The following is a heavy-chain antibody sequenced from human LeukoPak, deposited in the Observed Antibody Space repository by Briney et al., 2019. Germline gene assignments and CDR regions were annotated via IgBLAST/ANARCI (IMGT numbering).Heavy chain of an antibody. V-gene: IGHV1-18*01. J-gene: IGHJ6*03. Sequence: GASVKVSCKASGYTFTSYGISWVRQAPGQGLEWMGWISAYNGNTNYAQKLQGRVTMTTDTSTSTAYMELRSLRSDDTAVYYCARHHTDYDFWSGSEGGYMDVWGKGTTVTVSS. D-gene: IGHD3-3*01. CDR2: ISAYNGNT. CDR3: ARHHTDYDFWSGSEGGYMDV. CDR1: GYTFTSYG.